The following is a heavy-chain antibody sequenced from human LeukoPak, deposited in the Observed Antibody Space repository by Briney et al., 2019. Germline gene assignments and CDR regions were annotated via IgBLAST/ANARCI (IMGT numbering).Heavy chain of an antibody. Sequence: GASVKVSCKVSGYTLTDLSTHWVRQAPGKGLEWMGGLDPADGETIYAQKFQGRVTMTEDTSTDTAYMELNSLRSEDTAVYYCATHRTTVITGLVYWSQGTLVSVSS. D-gene: IGHD4-17*01. CDR3: ATHRTTVITGLVY. CDR1: GYTLTDLS. CDR2: LDPADGET. J-gene: IGHJ4*02. V-gene: IGHV1-24*01.